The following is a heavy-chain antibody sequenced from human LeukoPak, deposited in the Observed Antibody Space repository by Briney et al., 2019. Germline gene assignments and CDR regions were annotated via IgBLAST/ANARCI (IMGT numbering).Heavy chain of an antibody. J-gene: IGHJ5*02. CDR2: INAGNGNT. D-gene: IGHD3-22*01. Sequence: ASVKVSCKASGYTFTSYAMHWVRQAPGQRLEWMGWINAGNGNTKYSQEFQGRVTITRYTSASTAYMELSSLRSEDMAVYYCARADSSGRYNWFDPWGQGTLLTVSP. CDR1: GYTFTSYA. V-gene: IGHV1-3*03. CDR3: ARADSSGRYNWFDP.